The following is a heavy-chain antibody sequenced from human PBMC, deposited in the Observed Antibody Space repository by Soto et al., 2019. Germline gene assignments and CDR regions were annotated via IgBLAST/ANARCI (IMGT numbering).Heavy chain of an antibody. V-gene: IGHV4-31*03. CDR2: IYYSGST. CDR1: GVSMSSGGYY. CDR3: ASSFYGAGSYCLDY. D-gene: IGHD3-10*01. J-gene: IGHJ4*02. Sequence: QVQLQESGPGQVKASQTLSLTCTVSGVSMSSGGYYWSWIRQHPGKGLEWLGYIYYSGSTYYNPSLKSRVIISVDTSKNQFSLKLTSVTAADTAVYHCASSFYGAGSYCLDYWGQGTLVTVSS.